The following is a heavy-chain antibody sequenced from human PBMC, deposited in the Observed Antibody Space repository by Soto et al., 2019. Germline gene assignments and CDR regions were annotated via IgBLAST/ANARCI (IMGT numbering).Heavy chain of an antibody. J-gene: IGHJ3*02. D-gene: IGHD6-19*01. CDR1: GFTFDDYA. CDR2: ISWNSGSI. Sequence: EVQLVESGGGLVQPGRSLRLSCAASGFTFDDYAMHWVRQAPGKGLEWVSGISWNSGSIGYADSVKGRFTISRDNAKNSLYLQMNSLRAEDTALYYCAKDPKYSSGLVDIWGQGTMVTVSS. V-gene: IGHV3-9*01. CDR3: AKDPKYSSGLVDI.